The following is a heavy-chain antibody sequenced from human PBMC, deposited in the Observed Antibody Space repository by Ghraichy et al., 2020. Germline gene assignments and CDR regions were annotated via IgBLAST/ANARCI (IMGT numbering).Heavy chain of an antibody. CDR2: IYYSGST. Sequence: SETLSLTCTVSGGSISSSSYYWGWIRQPPGKGLEWIGSIYYSGSTYYNPSLKSRVTISVDTSKNQFSLKLSSVTAADTAVYYCARCEHGYNFQAPDYWGQGTLVTVSS. CDR1: GGSISSSSYY. J-gene: IGHJ4*02. V-gene: IGHV4-39*01. D-gene: IGHD5-24*01. CDR3: ARCEHGYNFQAPDY.